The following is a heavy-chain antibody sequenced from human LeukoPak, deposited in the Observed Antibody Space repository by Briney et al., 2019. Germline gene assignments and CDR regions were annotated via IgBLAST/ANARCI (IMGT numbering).Heavy chain of an antibody. CDR1: GYSISNAYY. J-gene: IGHJ4*02. CDR2: MYHSGRT. V-gene: IGHV4-38-2*01. CDR3: VRHPRYRTGWAIDY. Sequence: PPETPSLTCAVSGYSISNAYYWGWIRQPPGKGLEWIASMYHSGRTYYNPSLKSRLTLSVDPSKHQFSLKLTSVTAADMAVYYCVRHPRYRTGWAIDYWGQGTLVTVSS. D-gene: IGHD6-19*01.